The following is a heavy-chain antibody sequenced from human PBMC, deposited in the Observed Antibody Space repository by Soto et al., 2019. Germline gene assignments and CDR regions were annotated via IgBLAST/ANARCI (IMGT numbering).Heavy chain of an antibody. V-gene: IGHV1-8*01. CDR3: ARRKERSGPHYFDY. CDR2: MNPYNGNT. Sequence: ASVKVCCNDCGYSITAYVTDGVVQVTGQGLEWMGWMNPYNGNTGSTQKFQGRVTMTRNTSISTVYMELTSLRSEDTAVYYCARRKERSGPHYFDYWGQGSLVTVSS. CDR1: GYSITAYV. D-gene: IGHD6-25*01. J-gene: IGHJ4*02.